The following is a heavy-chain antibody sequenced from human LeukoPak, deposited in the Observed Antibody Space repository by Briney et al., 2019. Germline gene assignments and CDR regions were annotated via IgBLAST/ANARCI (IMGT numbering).Heavy chain of an antibody. CDR2: INPNSGDT. J-gene: IGHJ5*02. CDR3: ARDYEGSGSSYNEVDP. CDR1: GYTFTDYY. D-gene: IGHD3-10*01. Sequence: ASVKVSCKASGYTFTDYYMQWVRQAPGQGLEWMGWINPNSGDTNYAQKFQGRVTMTRDTPISTAYMELSRLRSDDTAVYYCARDYEGSGSSYNEVDPWGQGTLVTVSS. V-gene: IGHV1-2*02.